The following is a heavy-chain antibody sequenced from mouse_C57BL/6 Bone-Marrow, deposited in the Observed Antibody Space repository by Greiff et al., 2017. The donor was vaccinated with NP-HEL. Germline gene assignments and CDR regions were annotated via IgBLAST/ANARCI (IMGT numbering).Heavy chain of an antibody. CDR3: ARDYGSSYYAMDY. CDR2: INPGSGGT. V-gene: IGHV1-54*01. Sequence: QVQLKQSGAELVRPGTSVKVSCKASGYAFTNYLIEWVKQRPGQGLEWIGVINPGSGGTNYNEKFKGQATLTADKSSSTAYMQLSSLTSEDSAVYICARDYGSSYYAMDYWGQGTSVTGS. D-gene: IGHD1-1*01. CDR1: GYAFTNYL. J-gene: IGHJ4*01.